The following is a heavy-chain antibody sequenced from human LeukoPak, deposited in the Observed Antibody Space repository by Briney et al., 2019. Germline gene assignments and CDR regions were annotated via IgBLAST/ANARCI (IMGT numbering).Heavy chain of an antibody. J-gene: IGHJ4*02. Sequence: PGGSLRLSCAASGFTFSSYGMHWVRQAPGKGLEWVVVISYDGSNKYYADSVKGRFTISRDNSKNTLYLQMNSLRAEDTAVYYCAKTAPDSPYDSSGYYYWGQGTLVTVSS. V-gene: IGHV3-30*18. CDR2: ISYDGSNK. CDR1: GFTFSSYG. D-gene: IGHD3-22*01. CDR3: AKTAPDSPYDSSGYYY.